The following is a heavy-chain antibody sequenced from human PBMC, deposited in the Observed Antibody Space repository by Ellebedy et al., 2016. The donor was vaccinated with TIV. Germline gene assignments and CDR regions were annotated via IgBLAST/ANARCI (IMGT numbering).Heavy chain of an antibody. Sequence: PGGSLRLSCAASGFTFSSYGMHWVRQAPGKGLEWVAVISYDGSNKYYADSVKGRFTISRENGKNSVYLQMNSLRAEDTAVYYCARASAGLDYWGQGTLVTVSS. V-gene: IGHV3-30*03. CDR3: ARASAGLDY. CDR1: GFTFSSYG. CDR2: ISYDGSNK. D-gene: IGHD6-13*01. J-gene: IGHJ4*02.